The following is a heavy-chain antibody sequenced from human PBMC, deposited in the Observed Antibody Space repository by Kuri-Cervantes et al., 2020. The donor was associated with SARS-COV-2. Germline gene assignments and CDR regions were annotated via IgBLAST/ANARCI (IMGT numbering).Heavy chain of an antibody. Sequence: AGSLRLSCAASGFTFSSYSMNWVRQAPGKGLEWVSSISSSSSYIYYADSVKGRFTISRDNAKNSLYLQMNSLRAEDTAVYYCARDPTYYYGSGSYDYWGQGTLVTVSS. CDR2: ISSSSSYI. V-gene: IGHV3-21*01. D-gene: IGHD3-10*01. J-gene: IGHJ4*02. CDR1: GFTFSSYS. CDR3: ARDPTYYYGSGSYDY.